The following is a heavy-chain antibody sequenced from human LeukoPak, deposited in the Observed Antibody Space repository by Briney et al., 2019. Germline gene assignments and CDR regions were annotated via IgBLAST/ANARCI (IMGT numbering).Heavy chain of an antibody. Sequence: ASVKGSCEASGYTFTSYGISWGRQAPGQGVEWMGWISAYNGNTNYAQKLKGRLTMPTDTSTSAAYMALRSLRSDDTAVYYCARVFPLSSYKPFDPWGQGTLVTVSS. CDR3: ARVFPLSSYKPFDP. V-gene: IGHV1-18*01. CDR2: ISAYNGNT. J-gene: IGHJ5*02. D-gene: IGHD5-24*01. CDR1: GYTFTSYG.